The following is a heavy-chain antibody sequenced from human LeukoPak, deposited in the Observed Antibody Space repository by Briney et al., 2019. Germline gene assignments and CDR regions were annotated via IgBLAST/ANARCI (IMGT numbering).Heavy chain of an antibody. CDR2: IYPGDSDT. J-gene: IGHJ4*02. CDR3: ARPGDTIFGVVIHNPAFDY. Sequence: GESLKISCQGSGYSFTSYWIGWVGQMPGKGLEWMGIIYPGDSDTRYSPSFQGQVTISADKSISTVYLQWSSLKAWDTAMYHCARPGDTIFGVVIHNPAFDYGGEGTLVTVSS. CDR1: GYSFTSYW. V-gene: IGHV5-51*01. D-gene: IGHD3-3*01.